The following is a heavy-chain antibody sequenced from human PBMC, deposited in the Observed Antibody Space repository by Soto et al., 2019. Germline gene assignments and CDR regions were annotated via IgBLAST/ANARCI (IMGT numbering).Heavy chain of an antibody. CDR1: GYTFTRYG. CDR2: ISAYNGKT. D-gene: IGHD5-18*01. J-gene: IGHJ6*02. CDR3: ARAPGTAVVTGYSDYGMDV. V-gene: IGHV1-18*01. Sequence: ASVKVSFKASGYTFTRYGISWVRQAPGQGLEWMGWISAYNGKTNYAQKVQGRVTMTTDTSTDTAYMELRSLRSDDTAVYYCARAPGTAVVTGYSDYGMDVWGQGTTVTVSS.